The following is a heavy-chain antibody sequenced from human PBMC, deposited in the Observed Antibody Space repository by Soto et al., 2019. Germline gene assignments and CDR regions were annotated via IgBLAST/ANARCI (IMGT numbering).Heavy chain of an antibody. J-gene: IGHJ5*02. V-gene: IGHV1-18*01. Sequence: ASVKVSCKASGYTFTSYGISWVRQAPGQGLEWMGWISAYNGNTNYAQKLQGRVTMTTDTSTSTAYMELRSLRSDDTAVYYCARDGKRYFDWLMLFDPWGQGTLVTVSS. CDR2: ISAYNGNT. CDR3: ARDGKRYFDWLMLFDP. D-gene: IGHD3-9*01. CDR1: GYTFTSYG.